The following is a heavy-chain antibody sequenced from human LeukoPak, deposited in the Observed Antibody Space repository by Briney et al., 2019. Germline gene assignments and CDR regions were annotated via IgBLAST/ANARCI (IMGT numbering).Heavy chain of an antibody. CDR1: GGSISSGDYY. CDR3: ARDRPMATTDY. D-gene: IGHD5-24*01. J-gene: IGHJ4*02. CDR2: ISSSGSTI. V-gene: IGHV3-11*01. Sequence: LSLTCTVSGGSISSGDYYWSWIRQPPGKGLEWISYISSSGSTIYYADSVKGRFTISRDNAKNSLYLQMNSLRAEDTAVYYCARDRPMATTDYWGQGTLVTVSS.